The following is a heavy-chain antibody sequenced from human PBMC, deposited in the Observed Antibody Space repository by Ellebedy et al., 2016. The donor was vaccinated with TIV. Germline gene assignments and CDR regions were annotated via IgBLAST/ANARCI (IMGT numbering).Heavy chain of an antibody. Sequence: GESLKISCAASGFTFTTYWMSWVRQSPGKGLEWVSYISISNNIYYADSVKGRFTISRDNAKNSLYLQMNSLRDEDTAVYYCARDGAAYCGGDCTSPFDYWGQGTLVTVSS. CDR3: ARDGAAYCGGDCTSPFDY. V-gene: IGHV3-48*02. J-gene: IGHJ4*02. D-gene: IGHD2-21*02. CDR1: GFTFTTYW. CDR2: ISISNNI.